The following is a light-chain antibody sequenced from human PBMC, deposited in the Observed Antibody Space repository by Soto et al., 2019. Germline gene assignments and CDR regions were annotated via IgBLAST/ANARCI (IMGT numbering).Light chain of an antibody. Sequence: DIQMTQSPSTLSGSVGERVTITCRASQTISSWLAWYQQKPGKAPKLLIYKASTLKSGVPSRFSGSGSGTEFTLTISSLQPDDFATYYCQHYNSYSLTFGQGTKVDIK. CDR2: KAS. CDR1: QTISSW. J-gene: IGKJ1*01. CDR3: QHYNSYSLT. V-gene: IGKV1-5*03.